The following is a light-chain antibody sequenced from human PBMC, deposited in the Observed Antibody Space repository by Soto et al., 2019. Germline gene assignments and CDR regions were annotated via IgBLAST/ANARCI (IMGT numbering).Light chain of an antibody. V-gene: IGLV2-14*01. Sequence: QSVLTQPASVSGSPGQSITISCTGTRSDVGGYNYVSWYQQHPVKAPKLMIYDVTNRPSGVSDRFSGSKSGNTASLTTSGLQAEDEANYYCSSYTSSSTPYVFGTGTKVTVL. CDR3: SSYTSSSTPYV. CDR1: RSDVGGYNY. J-gene: IGLJ1*01. CDR2: DVT.